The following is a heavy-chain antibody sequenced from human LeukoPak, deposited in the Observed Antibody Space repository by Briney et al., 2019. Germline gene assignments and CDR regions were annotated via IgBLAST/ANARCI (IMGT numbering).Heavy chain of an antibody. V-gene: IGHV4-34*10. D-gene: IGHD2-15*01. J-gene: IGHJ4*02. CDR1: GGSFSGYY. CDR2: INHSGST. CDR3: ARYSGIYSYFDH. Sequence: PSETLSLTCAVYGGSFSGYYWSWIRQPPGKGLEWIGEINHSGSTNYNPSLNSRATMSVDTSKNQFSLKLSSVTAADTAVYYCARYSGIYSYFDHWGQGTLVTVSS.